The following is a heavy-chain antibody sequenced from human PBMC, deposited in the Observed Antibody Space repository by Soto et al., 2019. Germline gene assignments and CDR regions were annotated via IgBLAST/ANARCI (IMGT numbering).Heavy chain of an antibody. J-gene: IGHJ4*01. Sequence: SETLSLTCIISGDSTSNYYGSWIRQSPRKGLEWIGYISYSGNTNYNPSLKSRVTISVDTSKDQLSLKVTSVTAADTAMYYCACLRGKRGSPIDYWGHGTQVTCSS. D-gene: IGHD2-15*01. CDR2: ISYSGNT. CDR1: GDSTSNYY. V-gene: IGHV4-59*01. CDR3: ACLRGKRGSPIDY.